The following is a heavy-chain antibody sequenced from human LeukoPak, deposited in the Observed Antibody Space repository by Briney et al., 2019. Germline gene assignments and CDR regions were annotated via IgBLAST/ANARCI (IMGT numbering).Heavy chain of an antibody. CDR3: ARIRDGYNDAYDI. V-gene: IGHV1-46*01. CDR1: GYTFTNYY. CDR2: INPGGGNT. J-gene: IGHJ3*02. Sequence: ASVKVSCKASGYTFTNYYIHWVRQAPGQGLEGMGLINPGGGNTNYAQNFQGRVTMTRDTSARTVYMELSSLRSEDTAIYYCARIRDGYNDAYDIWGQGTVVTVPS. D-gene: IGHD5-24*01.